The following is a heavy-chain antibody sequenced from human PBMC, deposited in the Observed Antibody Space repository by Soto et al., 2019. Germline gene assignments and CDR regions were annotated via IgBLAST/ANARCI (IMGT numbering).Heavy chain of an antibody. Sequence: QVQLQESGPGLVKTSDTLSLTCTVSGGSITPYYWSWIGQPPGEGLEWIGYVSYSGKTGYNPSLKSRVSMSIDTSKNEFSLKLTSLTAADAATYYCARQQYTVVTAFDVWGQGTTVAVSS. CDR2: VSYSGKT. J-gene: IGHJ3*01. D-gene: IGHD2-15*01. CDR1: GGSITPYY. CDR3: ARQQYTVVTAFDV. V-gene: IGHV4-59*07.